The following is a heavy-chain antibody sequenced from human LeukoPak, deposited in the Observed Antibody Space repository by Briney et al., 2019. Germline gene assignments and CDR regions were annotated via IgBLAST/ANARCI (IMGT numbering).Heavy chain of an antibody. D-gene: IGHD5-18*01. V-gene: IGHV4-39*07. Sequence: SETLSLTCTVSGGSISSSSYYWGWIRQPPGKGLEWIGSIYYSGSTNYNPSLKSRVTISVDTSKNQFSLKLSSVTAADTGVYYCARGPYSYGSAGDYDAFDIWGQGTMVTVSS. CDR3: ARGPYSYGSAGDYDAFDI. CDR2: IYYSGST. J-gene: IGHJ3*02. CDR1: GGSISSSSYY.